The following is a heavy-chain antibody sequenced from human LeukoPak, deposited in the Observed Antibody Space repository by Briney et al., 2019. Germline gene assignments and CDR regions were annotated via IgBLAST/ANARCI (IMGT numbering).Heavy chain of an antibody. Sequence: GGSLRLSCAASGFTFSDYYMSWIRQAPGKGLEWVSYISSSGSTTYYADSVKGRFTISRDNAKNSLYLQMNSLRAEDTAVYYCARDTHSSGYYYDYWGQGTLVTVSS. CDR2: ISSSGSTT. J-gene: IGHJ4*02. CDR3: ARDTHSSGYYYDY. CDR1: GFTFSDYY. D-gene: IGHD3-22*01. V-gene: IGHV3-11*01.